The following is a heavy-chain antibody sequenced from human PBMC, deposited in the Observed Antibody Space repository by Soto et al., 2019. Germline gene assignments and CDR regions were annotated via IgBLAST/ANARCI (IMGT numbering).Heavy chain of an antibody. J-gene: IGHJ4*02. CDR2: IIPIFGTA. D-gene: IGHD2-21*02. CDR1: GGTFSSYA. V-gene: IGHV1-69*13. Sequence: GASVKVSCKASGGTFSSYAISWVRQAPGQGLEWIGGIIPIFGTANYAQKFQGRVTITADESTSTAYMELSSLRSEDTAVYYCARPLAYCGGDCYSRFDYWGQGTLVTISS. CDR3: ARPLAYCGGDCYSRFDY.